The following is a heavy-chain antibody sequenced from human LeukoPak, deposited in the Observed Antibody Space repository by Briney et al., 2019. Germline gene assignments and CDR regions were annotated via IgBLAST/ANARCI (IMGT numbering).Heavy chain of an antibody. CDR2: ISSSSTYI. CDR1: GFTFSTYS. V-gene: IGHV3-21*01. CDR3: ARLLYDYVWGSYRSYYFDF. J-gene: IGHJ4*01. D-gene: IGHD3-16*02. Sequence: GGSLRLSCAASGFTFSTYSMNWVRQAPGKGLEWVSAISSSSTYIYYADSVKGRITITRDNAKNSLYLQMNSLRAEDTAVYYCARLLYDYVWGSYRSYYFDFWGHGTLVTVSS.